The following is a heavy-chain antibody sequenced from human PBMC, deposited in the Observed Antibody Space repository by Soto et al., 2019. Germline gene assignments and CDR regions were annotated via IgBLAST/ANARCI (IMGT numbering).Heavy chain of an antibody. CDR3: AKDLLYYDFWSGLTEDYYYYGMDV. CDR2: ISYDGSNK. V-gene: IGHV3-30*18. J-gene: IGHJ6*02. Sequence: PGGCLRLSCAASGFTFSSYGMHWVRQAPGKGLEWVAVISYDGSNKYYADSVKGRFTTSRDNSKNTLYLQMNSLRAEDTAVYYCAKDLLYYDFWSGLTEDYYYYGMDVWGQGTTVTVSS. D-gene: IGHD3-3*01. CDR1: GFTFSSYG.